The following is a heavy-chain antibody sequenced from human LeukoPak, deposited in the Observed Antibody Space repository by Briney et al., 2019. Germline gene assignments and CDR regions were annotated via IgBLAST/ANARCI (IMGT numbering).Heavy chain of an antibody. D-gene: IGHD1-1*01. V-gene: IGHV3-53*01. CDR3: ASATTTSTGWVTY. J-gene: IGHJ4*02. CDR2: IYGPGNI. CDR1: DLSVSNTF. Sequence: PGGSLRLSCAISDLSVSNTFVSWVRQAPGKGLEWVSVIYGPGNIYYPDSVKGRFTISRDNSKNTLSLQMNSLRAEDSAKYHCASATTTSTGWVTYWGQGTLVTVSS.